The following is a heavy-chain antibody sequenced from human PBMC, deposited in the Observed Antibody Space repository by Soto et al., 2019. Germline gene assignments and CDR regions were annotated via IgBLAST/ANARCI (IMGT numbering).Heavy chain of an antibody. V-gene: IGHV1-69*02. J-gene: IGHJ3*02. CDR3: ARGEPMVRGVIIPHAFDI. CDR1: GGTFSSYT. D-gene: IGHD3-10*01. Sequence: SVKVSCKASGGTFSSYTISWVRQAPGQGLEWMGRIIPILGIANYAQKFQGRVTITADKSTSTAYMELSSLRSEDTAVYYCARGEPMVRGVIIPHAFDIWGQGTMVTVSS. CDR2: IIPILGIA.